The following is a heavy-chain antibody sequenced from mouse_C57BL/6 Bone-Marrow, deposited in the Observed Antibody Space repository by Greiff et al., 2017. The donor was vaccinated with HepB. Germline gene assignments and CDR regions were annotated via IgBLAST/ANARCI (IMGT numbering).Heavy chain of an antibody. CDR3: ASWGYAMDY. J-gene: IGHJ4*01. V-gene: IGHV1-69*01. CDR1: GYTLTSYW. Sequence: QVQLKQPGAELVMPGASVKLSCKASGYTLTSYWMHWVKQRPGQGLEWIGEIDPSDSYTNYNQKFKGKSTLTVDKSSSTAYMQLSSLTSEDSAVYYCASWGYAMDYWGQGTSVTVSS. CDR2: IDPSDSYT. D-gene: IGHD4-1*01.